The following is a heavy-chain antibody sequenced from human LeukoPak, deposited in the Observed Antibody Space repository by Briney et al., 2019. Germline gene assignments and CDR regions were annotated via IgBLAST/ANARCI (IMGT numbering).Heavy chain of an antibody. V-gene: IGHV3-23*01. Sequence: GGSLRLSCAASGFTFSSSDMTWVRQAPGKGLEWVSILFGDGRTFYADSVKGRFTISRDNSKNTLFLQMISLRAEDTAVYYCAKDQQFRGITMVRGVINPFDYWGQGTLVTVSS. CDR2: LFGDGRT. D-gene: IGHD3-10*01. CDR3: AKDQQFRGITMVRGVINPFDY. CDR1: GFTFSSSD. J-gene: IGHJ4*02.